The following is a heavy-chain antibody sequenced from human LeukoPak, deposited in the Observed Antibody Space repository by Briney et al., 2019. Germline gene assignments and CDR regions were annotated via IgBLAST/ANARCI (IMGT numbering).Heavy chain of an antibody. V-gene: IGHV3-7*05. D-gene: IGHD3-16*01. J-gene: IGHJ4*02. Sequence: GGSLRLSCVASGFTFSGYWMAWVRQAPGRGLEWVAHIRHDGSEKNYVDPVKDRFTISRDNARNSLYLEMNSLRADDTAVYHCARDDYLGYWGQGTLVTVSS. CDR2: IRHDGSEK. CDR1: GFTFSGYW. CDR3: ARDDYLGY.